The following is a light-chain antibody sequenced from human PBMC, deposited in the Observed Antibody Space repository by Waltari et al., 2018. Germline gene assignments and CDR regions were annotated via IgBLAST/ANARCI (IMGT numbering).Light chain of an antibody. J-gene: IGKJ2*01. V-gene: IGKV1-5*01. CDR2: GGS. CDR3: QRYNSYSNT. CDR1: QNINTY. Sequence: DIQMPQSPSTLSASVGDRVTIPSRASQNINTYLAWYQHKPGKAPKLLIYGGSTLESGVPLRFSGSGSGTEFTLTISSLQPDDFATYYCQRYNSYSNTFGQGTKLEIK.